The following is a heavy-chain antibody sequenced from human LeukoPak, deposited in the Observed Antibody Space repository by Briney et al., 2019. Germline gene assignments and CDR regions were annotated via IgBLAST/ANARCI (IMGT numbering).Heavy chain of an antibody. Sequence: ASVKVSCKASGGTFSSYAISWVRQAPGQGLEWMGGLIPIFGTANYAQKFQGRVTITTDESTSTAYMELSSLRSEDTAVYYCARTTMVRGVTSYYMDVWGKGTTVTVSS. V-gene: IGHV1-69*05. CDR1: GGTFSSYA. CDR3: ARTTMVRGVTSYYMDV. CDR2: LIPIFGTA. J-gene: IGHJ6*03. D-gene: IGHD3-10*01.